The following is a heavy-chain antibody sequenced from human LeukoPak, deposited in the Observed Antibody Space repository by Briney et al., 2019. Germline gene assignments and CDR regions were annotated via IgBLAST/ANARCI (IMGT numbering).Heavy chain of an antibody. D-gene: IGHD2-15*01. Sequence: GASVKVSXKASGYTFTGNHVHWMRQAPGQGLEWIGWIAPNSGGTMYAQKFQDRVTMISDTSISTAYMELTGLRSDDTAVYFCAKEADIVIFDLWGRGTLVTVSS. CDR1: GYTFTGNH. CDR3: AKEADIVIFDL. V-gene: IGHV1-2*02. CDR2: IAPNSGGT. J-gene: IGHJ2*01.